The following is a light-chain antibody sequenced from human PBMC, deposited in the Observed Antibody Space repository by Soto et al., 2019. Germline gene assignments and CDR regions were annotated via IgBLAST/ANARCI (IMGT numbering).Light chain of an antibody. CDR1: SSNIGSKT. Sequence: QPVLTQPPSASGTPGQRVTISCSGGSSNIGSKTVNWYQHLPATAPKLLIHRNNQRPSGVSDRFSGSRSGTSASLAISGLQSEDEADYYCAAWDDSLNGFVFGGGTKLTVL. J-gene: IGLJ2*01. V-gene: IGLV1-44*01. CDR2: RNN. CDR3: AAWDDSLNGFV.